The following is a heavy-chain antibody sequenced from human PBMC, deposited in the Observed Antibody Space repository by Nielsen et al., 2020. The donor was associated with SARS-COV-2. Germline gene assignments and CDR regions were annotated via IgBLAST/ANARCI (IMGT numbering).Heavy chain of an antibody. Sequence: GESLKISCAASGFTFSSFDMHWVRRTTGKGLEWVSTIGTGTDTYYPGSVKGRFTISRENAKNSLHLQMNSLRAGDTAVYYCARDPEGLFWYFDLWGRGTLVTVSS. CDR2: IGTGTDT. D-gene: IGHD3-3*01. J-gene: IGHJ2*01. CDR1: GFTFSSFD. V-gene: IGHV3-13*01. CDR3: ARDPEGLFWYFDL.